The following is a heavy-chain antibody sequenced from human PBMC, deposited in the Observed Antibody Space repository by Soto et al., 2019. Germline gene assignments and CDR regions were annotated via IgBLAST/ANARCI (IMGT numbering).Heavy chain of an antibody. Sequence: QVQLVESGGGLVKPGGSLRLSCTASGCTLSDYYMSWIRQAPGRGLEWVSFISRTSSYTNYADSVKGRFTISRDNAKNSLYLQMNSLRAEDTALYYCARLTPQDYLDYWGQGTLVTVSS. CDR1: GCTLSDYY. J-gene: IGHJ4*02. D-gene: IGHD7-27*01. V-gene: IGHV3-11*06. CDR3: ARLTPQDYLDY. CDR2: ISRTSSYT.